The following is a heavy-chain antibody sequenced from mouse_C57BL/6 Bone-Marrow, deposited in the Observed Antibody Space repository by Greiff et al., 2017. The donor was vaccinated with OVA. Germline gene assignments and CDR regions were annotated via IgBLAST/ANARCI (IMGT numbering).Heavy chain of an antibody. Sequence: VQLQQSGPVLVKPGASVKMSCKASGYTFTDYYMNWVKQSHGKSLEWIGVINPYNGGTSYNQKFKGKATLTVDKSSSTAYMELNSLTSEDSAVYYCAAKIWYFDVWGTGTTVTVSS. CDR2: INPYNGGT. CDR1: GYTFTDYY. J-gene: IGHJ1*03. V-gene: IGHV1-19*01. D-gene: IGHD1-2*01. CDR3: AAKIWYFDV.